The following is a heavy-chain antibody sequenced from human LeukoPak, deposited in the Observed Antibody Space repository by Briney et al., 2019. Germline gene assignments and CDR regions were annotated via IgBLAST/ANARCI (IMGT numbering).Heavy chain of an antibody. V-gene: IGHV4-38-2*01. J-gene: IGHJ4*02. D-gene: IGHD3-22*01. Sequence: PSETLSLTCAVSDYSISSGYYWGWIRQPPGKGLEWIASINHSGYTFYNPSLKSRVTISVDTSKNQFSLKLSSVTAADTALYYCARRYYDSSGYSFDYWGQGTRVTVSS. CDR3: ARRYYDSSGYSFDY. CDR1: DYSISSGYY. CDR2: INHSGYT.